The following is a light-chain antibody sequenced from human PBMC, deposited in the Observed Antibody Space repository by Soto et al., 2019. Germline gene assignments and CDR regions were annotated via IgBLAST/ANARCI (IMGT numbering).Light chain of an antibody. CDR1: QDIDNS. CDR2: AVS. J-gene: IGKJ5*01. CDR3: QQHDGRPTMT. V-gene: IGKV1-33*01. Sequence: IQLTQSPSSLSASVGETVTITCRASQDIDNSLNWYQHKPGKAPKLLVYAVSFLETGVPSRFSGRGSGTVFSLTIKSLQSDDFATYYCQQHDGRPTMTFGQGTRREIK.